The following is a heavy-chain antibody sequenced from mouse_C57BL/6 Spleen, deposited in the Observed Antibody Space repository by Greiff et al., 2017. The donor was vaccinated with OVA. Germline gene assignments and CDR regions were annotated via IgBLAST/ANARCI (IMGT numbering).Heavy chain of an antibody. CDR3: ARRLSTYTGFAY. J-gene: IGHJ3*01. V-gene: IGHV1-80*01. Sequence: QVQLQQSGAELVKPGASVKISCKASGYAFSSYWMNWVKQRPGKGLEWIGQIYPGDGDTNYNGKFKGKATLTADKSSSTAYMQLSSLTSEDAAVYFCARRLSTYTGFAYWGQGTLVTVSA. CDR2: IYPGDGDT. CDR1: GYAFSSYW. D-gene: IGHD2-1*01.